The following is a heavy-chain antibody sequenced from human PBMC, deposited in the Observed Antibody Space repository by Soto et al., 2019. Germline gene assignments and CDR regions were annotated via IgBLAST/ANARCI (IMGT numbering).Heavy chain of an antibody. Sequence: EVQLVESGGGLVQPGRSLRLSCAASGFTFHAYAMHWVRQAPGEALEWVSGIGWNGNNIAYADSVKGRFPISRDNAKNSLYLQLNSLRVEDTALYYCTRTDAFDIWGHGTMVTVSS. J-gene: IGHJ3*02. CDR2: IGWNGNNI. CDR3: TRTDAFDI. CDR1: GFTFHAYA. V-gene: IGHV3-9*01.